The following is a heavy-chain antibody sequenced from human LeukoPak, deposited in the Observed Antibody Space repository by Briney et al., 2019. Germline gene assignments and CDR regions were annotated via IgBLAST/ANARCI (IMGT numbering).Heavy chain of an antibody. CDR2: ISGSGGST. D-gene: IGHD1-1*01. Sequence: PGGSLRLSCAASGFTFSSYAMSWVRQAPGKGLEWVSAISGSGGSTYYADSVKGRFTISRDNSKNTLHLQMNSLRAEDSAVYYCAKAIQLERGYFNYWGQGTLVTVSS. J-gene: IGHJ4*02. CDR1: GFTFSSYA. CDR3: AKAIQLERGYFNY. V-gene: IGHV3-23*01.